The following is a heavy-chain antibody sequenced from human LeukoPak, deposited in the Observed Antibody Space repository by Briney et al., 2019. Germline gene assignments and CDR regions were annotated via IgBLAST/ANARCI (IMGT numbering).Heavy chain of an antibody. D-gene: IGHD6-19*01. CDR1: GGSISSGGYY. V-gene: IGHV4-61*02. J-gene: IGHJ4*02. CDR3: ARVGSSGWSFDY. CDR2: IYTSGST. Sequence: SQTLSLTCTVSGGSISSGGYYWSWIRQPAGKGLEWIGRIYTSGSTNYNPSLKSRVTISVDTSKNQFSLRLSSVTAADTAVYYCARVGSSGWSFDYWGQGTLVTVSS.